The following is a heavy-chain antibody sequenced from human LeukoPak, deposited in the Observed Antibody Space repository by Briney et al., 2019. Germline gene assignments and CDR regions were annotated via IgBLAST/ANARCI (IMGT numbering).Heavy chain of an antibody. D-gene: IGHD6-13*01. CDR1: GFTFSSYS. V-gene: IGHV3-21*01. CDR2: ISSSSSYI. CDR3: ASPYSSRWYELCY. J-gene: IGHJ4*02. Sequence: GGSLRLSCAASGFTFSSYSMNWVRQAPGKGLEWVSSISSSSSYIYYADSVKGRFTISRDNAKNSLYLQMNSLRAGDTAVYYCASPYSSRWYELCYWGQGTLVTVSS.